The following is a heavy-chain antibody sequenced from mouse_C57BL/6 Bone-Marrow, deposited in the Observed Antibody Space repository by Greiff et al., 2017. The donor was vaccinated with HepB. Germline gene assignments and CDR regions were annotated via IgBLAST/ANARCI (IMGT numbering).Heavy chain of an antibody. CDR3: ARRWEGFDY. J-gene: IGHJ2*01. D-gene: IGHD1-1*02. CDR1: GYTFTSYW. Sequence: VQLQQPGAELVMPGASVKLSCKASGYTFTSYWMHWVKQRPGQGLEWIGEIDPSDSYTNYNQKFKGKSTLTVDKSSSTAYMQLSSLTSEDSAVYYCARRWEGFDYWGQGTTLTVSS. V-gene: IGHV1-69*01. CDR2: IDPSDSYT.